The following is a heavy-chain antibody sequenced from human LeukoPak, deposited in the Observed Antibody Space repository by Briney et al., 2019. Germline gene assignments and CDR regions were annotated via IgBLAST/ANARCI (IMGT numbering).Heavy chain of an antibody. CDR2: ISGNGDFT. J-gene: IGHJ4*02. CDR1: GFTFSASE. D-gene: IGHD5-18*01. Sequence: GGSLRLPCAASGFTFSASEMHWVRQAPGKGLEYVSAISGNGDFTYYRDSVKGRFIISRDNSKNTLYLHMGSLRAEDMAVYYCARGNYGYDYWGQGTLVTVSS. CDR3: ARGNYGYDY. V-gene: IGHV3-64*02.